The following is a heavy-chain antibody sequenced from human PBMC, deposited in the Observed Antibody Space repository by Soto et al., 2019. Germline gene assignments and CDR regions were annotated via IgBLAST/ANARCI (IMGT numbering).Heavy chain of an antibody. CDR3: AKDIGSSGPFDY. CDR2: ISWNSGSI. Sequence: GGSLRLSCAASGFTFDDYAMHWVRQAPGKGLEWVSGISWNSGSIGYADSVKGRFTISRDNAKNSLYLQMNSLRAEDTALYYCAKDIGSSGPFDYWGQGTLVTGSS. CDR1: GFTFDDYA. J-gene: IGHJ4*02. V-gene: IGHV3-9*01. D-gene: IGHD1-26*01.